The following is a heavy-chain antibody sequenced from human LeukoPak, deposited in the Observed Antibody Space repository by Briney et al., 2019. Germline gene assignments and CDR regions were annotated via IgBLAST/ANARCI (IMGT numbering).Heavy chain of an antibody. Sequence: PGGSLRLSCAASGFTFSSYAMTWVRQAPGKGLEWVSAISGSGDRTYYADSVKGRFAISRDNSKNTLYLQMNSLRAEDTAVYYCAKITNDFWSGYYYDYWGQGTLVTVSS. CDR2: ISGSGDRT. J-gene: IGHJ4*02. CDR3: AKITNDFWSGYYYDY. CDR1: GFTFSSYA. D-gene: IGHD3-3*01. V-gene: IGHV3-23*01.